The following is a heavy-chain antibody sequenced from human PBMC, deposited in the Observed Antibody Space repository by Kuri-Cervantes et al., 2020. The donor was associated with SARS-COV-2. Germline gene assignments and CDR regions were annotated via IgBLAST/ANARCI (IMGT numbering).Heavy chain of an antibody. V-gene: IGHV4-34*01. CDR2: INHSGST. CDR3: ARAPTRIAAAGFSFDV. J-gene: IGHJ3*01. D-gene: IGHD6-13*01. CDR1: GGSFSGYY. Sequence: SETLSLTCAVYGGSFSGYYWSWIRQPPGKGLEWIGEINHSGSTNYNPSLKSRATISVDTSKNQFSLKLSSVTAADTAVYYCARAPTRIAAAGFSFDVWGQGTMVTVSS.